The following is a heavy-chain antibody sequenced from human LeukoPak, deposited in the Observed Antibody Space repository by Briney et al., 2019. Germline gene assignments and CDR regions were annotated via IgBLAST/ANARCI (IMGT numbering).Heavy chain of an antibody. J-gene: IGHJ3*02. Sequence: SGPTLVNPTQTLTLTCTFSGFPLSTSGVGVGWIRQPPGKALEWLALIYWDDDKRYSPSLKSRLTITKDTSKNQVVLTMTNMDPVDTATYYCAHRRNLGYCSGGSCYSKSPGAFDIWGQGTMVTVSS. CDR1: GFPLSTSGVG. D-gene: IGHD2-15*01. V-gene: IGHV2-5*02. CDR3: AHRRNLGYCSGGSCYSKSPGAFDI. CDR2: IYWDDDK.